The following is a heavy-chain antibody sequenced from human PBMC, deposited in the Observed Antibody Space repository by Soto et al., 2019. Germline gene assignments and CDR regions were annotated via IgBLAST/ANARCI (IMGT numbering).Heavy chain of an antibody. J-gene: IGHJ5*02. CDR1: GGSISSSSSY. CDR3: ARQLTTVTAAWFDP. CDR2: IYYSGNT. V-gene: IGHV4-39*01. D-gene: IGHD4-4*01. Sequence: QLQLQESGPGLVKPSETLSLTCTVSGGSISSSSSYWGWIRQPPGKGLEWIGSIYYSGNTYYNPSLKSRVTIYLDTSTNQFSLKLTSVTAADTAVYHCARQLTTVTAAWFDPWGQGTLVTVSS.